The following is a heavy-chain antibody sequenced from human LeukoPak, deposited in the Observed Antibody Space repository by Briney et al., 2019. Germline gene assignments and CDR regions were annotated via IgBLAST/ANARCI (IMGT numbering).Heavy chain of an antibody. Sequence: GRSLRLSCAASGFTFSSYGMHWVRQAPGKGLEWVAVILNDGSQEKYADSVKGRFTISRDNSKNTLFLQMNSLRAEDTAVYYSARDDALGDNALDIWGQGTMVTVSS. CDR2: ILNDGSQE. CDR3: ARDDALGDNALDI. D-gene: IGHD3-16*01. V-gene: IGHV3-33*01. J-gene: IGHJ3*02. CDR1: GFTFSSYG.